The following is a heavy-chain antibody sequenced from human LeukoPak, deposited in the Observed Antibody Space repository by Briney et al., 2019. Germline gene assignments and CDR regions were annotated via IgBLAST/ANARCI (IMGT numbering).Heavy chain of an antibody. CDR3: AKDRMAAALYYFDY. J-gene: IGHJ4*02. Sequence: GGSLRLSCAASGFTFSSYGMHWVRQAPGKGLEWVAFIRYDGSNKYYADSVKGRFTISRDNSKNTLYLQMNSLRAEDTAVYYCAKDRMAAALYYFDYWGQGTLVTVSS. D-gene: IGHD6-13*01. CDR1: GFTFSSYG. CDR2: IRYDGSNK. V-gene: IGHV3-30*02.